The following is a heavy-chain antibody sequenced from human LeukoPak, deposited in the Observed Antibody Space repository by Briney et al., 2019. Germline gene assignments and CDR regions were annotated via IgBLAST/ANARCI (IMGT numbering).Heavy chain of an antibody. CDR2: ISAYNGNT. J-gene: IGHJ4*02. D-gene: IGHD6-6*01. V-gene: IGHV1-18*01. Sequence: ASVKVSCKASGYTFTSYGISWVRQAPGQGLEWMGWISAYNGNTNYAQKLQGRVTMTTDTSTSTAYMELRSLRSDDTAVYYCARVRGQGLVSIAARPADYWGQGTLVTVSS. CDR3: ARVRGQGLVSIAARPADY. CDR1: GYTFTSYG.